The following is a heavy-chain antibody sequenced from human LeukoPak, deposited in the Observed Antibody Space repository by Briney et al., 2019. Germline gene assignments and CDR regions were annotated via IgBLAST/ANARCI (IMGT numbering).Heavy chain of an antibody. CDR3: ARELLPIEGGNWFDP. CDR1: GFTFSSYG. J-gene: IGHJ5*02. CDR2: ISGSGGST. V-gene: IGHV3-23*01. Sequence: GGSLRLSCAASGFTFSSYGMSWVRQAPGKGLEWVSAISGSGGSTYYADSVKGRFTISRDNSKNTLYLQMNSLRAEDTAVYYCARELLPIEGGNWFDPWGQGTLVTVSS. D-gene: IGHD1-26*01.